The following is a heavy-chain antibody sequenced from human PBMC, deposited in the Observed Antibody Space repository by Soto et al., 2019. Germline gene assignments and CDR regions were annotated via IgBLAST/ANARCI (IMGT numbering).Heavy chain of an antibody. V-gene: IGHV1-18*01. J-gene: IGHJ4*02. CDR2: ISAYHGNT. CDR1: GSTFTSYG. D-gene: IGHD3-22*01. Sequence: ASVKVSCKASGSTFTSYGISWVRQAPGQGLEWVGWISAYHGNTNYAQKFQGRVTMTTDTSTSIAYMELRSLRSDDTAVYYCARDSGPRDYYNSSGGDYWGQGTLVTVSS. CDR3: ARDSGPRDYYNSSGGDY.